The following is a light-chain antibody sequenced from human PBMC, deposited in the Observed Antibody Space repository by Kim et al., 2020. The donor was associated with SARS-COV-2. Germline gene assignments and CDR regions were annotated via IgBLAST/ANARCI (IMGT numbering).Light chain of an antibody. CDR3: QQSFGTPYT. V-gene: IGKV1-39*01. CDR1: QSISGY. Sequence: DIQLTQSPSSLSASVGDRVSITCRASQSISGYLNWYQHKLGKAPNLLIYAASNLQSGVPSRFSGSGSGTDFTLTISSLQLEDFATYYCQQSFGTPYTFGQGTKLDI. J-gene: IGKJ2*01. CDR2: AAS.